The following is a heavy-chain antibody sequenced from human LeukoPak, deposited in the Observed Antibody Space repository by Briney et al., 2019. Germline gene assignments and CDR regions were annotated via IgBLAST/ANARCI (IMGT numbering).Heavy chain of an antibody. CDR2: IYSGGST. CDR1: GFTVSSNY. Sequence: GGSLRLSCAASGFTVSSNYMNWVRQAPGKGLGWVSVIYSGGSTYYADSVKGRFTISRDNSKNTLFLQMNSLRAEDTAVYYCAREAVTRNYFDYWGQGTLVTVSS. D-gene: IGHD4-17*01. J-gene: IGHJ4*02. CDR3: AREAVTRNYFDY. V-gene: IGHV3-53*01.